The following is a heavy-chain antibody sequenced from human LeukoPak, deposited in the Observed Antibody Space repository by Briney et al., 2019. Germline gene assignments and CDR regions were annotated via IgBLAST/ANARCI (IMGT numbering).Heavy chain of an antibody. CDR1: GFTFSSYA. V-gene: IGHV3-23*01. J-gene: IGHJ4*02. CDR2: ISGSGGST. D-gene: IGHD1-26*01. CDR3: AKDRFGSGSYPYYFDY. Sequence: GGSLRLSCAASGFTFSSYAMSWVRQAPGKGLELVSAISGSGGSTYYADSVKGRFTISRDNSKNTLYLQMNSLRAEDTAVYYCAKDRFGSGSYPYYFDYWGQGTLVTVSS.